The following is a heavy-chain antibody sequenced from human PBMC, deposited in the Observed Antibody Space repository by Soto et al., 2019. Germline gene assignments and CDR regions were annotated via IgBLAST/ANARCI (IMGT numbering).Heavy chain of an antibody. CDR1: GFTFDNYA. J-gene: IGHJ4*02. CDR3: AKDAAYYFDY. Sequence: PGGSLRLSCAASGFTFDNYAMHWVRQAPGKGLEWVSGISWDSGSIDYAGSVRGRFTISRDNARNSLYLRMSSLRPEDTALYYCAKDAAYYFDYWGQGTLVTVSS. CDR2: ISWDSGSI. V-gene: IGHV3-9*01. D-gene: IGHD6-25*01.